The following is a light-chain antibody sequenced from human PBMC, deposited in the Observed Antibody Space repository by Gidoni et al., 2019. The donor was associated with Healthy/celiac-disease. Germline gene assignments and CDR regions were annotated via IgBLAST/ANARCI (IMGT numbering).Light chain of an antibody. J-gene: IGKJ3*01. CDR1: QSLLHSNGYNY. V-gene: IGKV2-28*01. CDR3: MQALQTPPFT. Sequence: EIVMTQSPLSLPVTPEEPASISCRSSQSLLHSNGYNYLDWYLQKPGQSPQLLIYLGSNRASGVPDRFSGSGSGTDFTLKISRVEAEDVGVYYCMQALQTPPFTFGPGTKVDIK. CDR2: LGS.